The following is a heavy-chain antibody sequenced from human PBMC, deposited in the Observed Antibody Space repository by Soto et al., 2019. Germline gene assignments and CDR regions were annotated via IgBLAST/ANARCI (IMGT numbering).Heavy chain of an antibody. D-gene: IGHD6-13*01. J-gene: IGHJ4*02. V-gene: IGHV1-18*04. Sequence: ASVKVSCKASGYTFTSYGISWVRQAPGQGLEWMGWISAHNGNTDYAQKFQGRVTMTTDTSTSTASMELRSPRSDDTAVYYCARGSYISSWYSLDYWGQGTLVTVSS. CDR2: ISAHNGNT. CDR3: ARGSYISSWYSLDY. CDR1: GYTFTSYG.